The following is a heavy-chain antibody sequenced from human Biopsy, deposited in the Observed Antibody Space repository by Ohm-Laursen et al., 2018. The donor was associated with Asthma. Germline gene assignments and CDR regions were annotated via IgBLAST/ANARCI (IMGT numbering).Heavy chain of an antibody. D-gene: IGHD2-21*01. CDR1: GYTFINYA. Sequence: ASVKVSCKASGYTFINYAIHWVRQAPGQGLEWMGRINPNSGGTNYAQKFQGRVTMTRDTSISTAYMELSRLRSDDTAVYYCARSFVLGIPDYWGQGTLVTVSS. CDR2: INPNSGGT. CDR3: ARSFVLGIPDY. J-gene: IGHJ4*02. V-gene: IGHV1-2*06.